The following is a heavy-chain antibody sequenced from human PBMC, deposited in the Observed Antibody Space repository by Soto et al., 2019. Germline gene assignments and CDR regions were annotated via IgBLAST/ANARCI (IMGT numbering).Heavy chain of an antibody. CDR2: IYWDDDK. D-gene: IGHD2-15*01. J-gene: IGHJ6*02. V-gene: IGHV2-5*02. CDR1: GFSLSTSGVG. Sequence: QITLKESGPTLVKPTQTLTLTCTFSGFSLSTSGVGVAWIRQPPGKALEWLALIYWDDDKRYRPFLESRLTITKDNSKNQVVLTMTNMDSVDTATYYCAYLPCSGGSCYWFSFSGMDVWGQWTTVSVSS. CDR3: AYLPCSGGSCYWFSFSGMDV.